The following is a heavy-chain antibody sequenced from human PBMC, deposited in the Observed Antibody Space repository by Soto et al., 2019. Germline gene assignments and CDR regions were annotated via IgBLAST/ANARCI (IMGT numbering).Heavy chain of an antibody. CDR3: AKDRSLVRGPMPY. J-gene: IGHJ4*02. CDR2: ISYDGSNK. V-gene: IGHV3-30*18. Sequence: PGGSLRLSCAASGFTFSSYGMPWVRQAPGKGLEWVAVISYDGSNKYYADSVKGRFTISRDNSKNTLYLQMNSLRAEDTAVYYCAKDRSLVRGPMPYWGQGTLVTVSS. D-gene: IGHD3-10*01. CDR1: GFTFSSYG.